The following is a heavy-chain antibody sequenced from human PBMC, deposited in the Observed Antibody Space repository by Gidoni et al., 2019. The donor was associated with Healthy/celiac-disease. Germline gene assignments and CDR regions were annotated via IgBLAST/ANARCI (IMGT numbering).Heavy chain of an antibody. D-gene: IGHD3-22*01. Sequence: QVQLVQSGDEVKKPGASVKVSCKDSGYTFTSYDINWVRQSTGQWLEWMGWMNPNSGNTGYAQKFQGRVTMTRNTSISTAYMELSSLRSEDTAVYYCARVVHYYDSSGYLYWGQGTLVTVSS. CDR2: MNPNSGNT. CDR1: GYTFTSYD. CDR3: ARVVHYYDSSGYLY. J-gene: IGHJ4*02. V-gene: IGHV1-8*01.